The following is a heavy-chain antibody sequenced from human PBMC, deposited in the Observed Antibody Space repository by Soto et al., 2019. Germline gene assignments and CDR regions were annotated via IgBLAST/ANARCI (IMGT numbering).Heavy chain of an antibody. CDR2: ISGSGGST. CDR1: GFTFSSYA. D-gene: IGHD6-19*01. CDR3: AKIRSSGWSSYYYGMDV. Sequence: GSLRLSCAASGFTFSSYAMSWVRQAPGKGLEWVSAISGSGGSTYYADSVKGRFTISRDNSKNTLYLQMNSLRAEDTAVYYCAKIRSSGWSSYYYGMDVWGQGTTVTVSS. V-gene: IGHV3-23*01. J-gene: IGHJ6*02.